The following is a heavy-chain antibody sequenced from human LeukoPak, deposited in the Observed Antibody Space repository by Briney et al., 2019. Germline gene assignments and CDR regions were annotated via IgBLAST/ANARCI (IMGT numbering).Heavy chain of an antibody. J-gene: IGHJ4*02. CDR2: INHSGST. CDR1: GGSFSGYY. CDR3: ARGGSRKPRANFDY. Sequence: SETLSLTCAVYGGSFSGYYWSWIRQPPGKGLEWIGEINHSGSTNYNPSLKSRVTISVDTSKDQFSLKLSSVTAADTAVYYCARGGSRKPRANFDYWGQGTLVTASS. V-gene: IGHV4-34*01. D-gene: IGHD3-10*01.